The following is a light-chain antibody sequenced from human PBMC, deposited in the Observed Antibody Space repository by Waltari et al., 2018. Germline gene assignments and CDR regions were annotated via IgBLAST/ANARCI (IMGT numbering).Light chain of an antibody. CDR1: QSISTW. V-gene: IGKV1-5*03. CDR2: MAS. J-gene: IGKJ1*01. Sequence: DIHMTQSPSTLSASVGDRVSISCRASQSISTWLAWYQQKPGKAPNLLIYMASSLESGVPTRSSGSGSWTEFTLTISSLQPDDFATYYCQQYNSYPWTFGQGTKVEIK. CDR3: QQYNSYPWT.